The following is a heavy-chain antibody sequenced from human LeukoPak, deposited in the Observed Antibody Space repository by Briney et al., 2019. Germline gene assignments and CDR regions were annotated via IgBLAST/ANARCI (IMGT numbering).Heavy chain of an antibody. CDR2: FDPEDGET. CDR3: ATDTLADPAALDY. V-gene: IGHV1-24*01. J-gene: IGHJ4*02. Sequence: ASVTVSCKVSGYTLTELSMHWVRQAPGKGLEWMGGFDPEDGETIYAQKFQGRVTMTEDTSTDTACMELSSLRSEDTAVYYCATDTLADPAALDYWGQGTLVTVSS. CDR1: GYTLTELS. D-gene: IGHD6-13*01.